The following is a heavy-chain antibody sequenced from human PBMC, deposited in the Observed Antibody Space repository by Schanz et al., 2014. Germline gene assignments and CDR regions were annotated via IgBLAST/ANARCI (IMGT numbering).Heavy chain of an antibody. Sequence: VQLQQWGAGRLRPAETLSLTCAVYGGSVSGYFWTWIRQSPRKGLEWIGEINYSGSAHYNPSLMSRLTIAMDASKSQLSLKMKSVSAAVTAVYYCARGGRYCSGGKWHYPYDYYGMDVWGQGTTGTVSS. CDR1: GGSVSGYF. D-gene: IGHD2-15*01. V-gene: IGHV4-34*01. CDR2: INYSGSA. CDR3: ARGGRYCSGGKWHYPYDYYGMDV. J-gene: IGHJ6*02.